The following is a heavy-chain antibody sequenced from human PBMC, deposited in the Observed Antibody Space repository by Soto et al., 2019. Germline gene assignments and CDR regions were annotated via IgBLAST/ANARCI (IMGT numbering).Heavy chain of an antibody. Sequence: SETLSLTCTVSGGSVSSYYGTWIRQSPGKGLEWIGYIYYSGSTKYKPSLKSRVTISVDTSKNQFSLKVSSATAADTAVYYCARDSNRNYGLYYFDYWGLGALVTVSS. J-gene: IGHJ4*02. D-gene: IGHD4-4*01. CDR1: GGSVSSYY. CDR2: IYYSGST. V-gene: IGHV4-59*02. CDR3: ARDSNRNYGLYYFDY.